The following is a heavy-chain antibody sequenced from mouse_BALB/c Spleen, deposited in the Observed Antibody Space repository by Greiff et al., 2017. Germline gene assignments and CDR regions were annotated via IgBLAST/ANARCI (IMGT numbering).Heavy chain of an antibody. Sequence: EVMLVESGGGLVQPGGSRKLSCAASGFTFSSFGMHWVRQAPEKGLEWVAYISSGSSTIYYADTVKGRFTISRDNPKNTLFLQMTSLRSEDTAMYYCAREGTGCAYWGQGTLVTVSA. V-gene: IGHV5-17*02. CDR2: ISSGSSTI. CDR3: AREGTGCAY. D-gene: IGHD3-3*01. J-gene: IGHJ3*01. CDR1: GFTFSSFG.